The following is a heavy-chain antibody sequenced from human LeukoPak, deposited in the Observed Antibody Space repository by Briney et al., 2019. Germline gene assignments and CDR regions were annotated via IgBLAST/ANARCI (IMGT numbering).Heavy chain of an antibody. CDR2: IHYSGRT. V-gene: IGHV4-59*08. CDR1: GDSISSYY. D-gene: IGHD4-23*01. CDR3: ARRSISGNSWDYFDY. J-gene: IGHJ4*02. Sequence: PPETLSLTCSVSGDSISSYYWTWLRQPPGKGLEWIGHIHYSGRTSYKPSLKSRVTISVDTPNNQFSLKLRSVTAADTAVYYCARRSISGNSWDYFDYWGQGTLVTGSS.